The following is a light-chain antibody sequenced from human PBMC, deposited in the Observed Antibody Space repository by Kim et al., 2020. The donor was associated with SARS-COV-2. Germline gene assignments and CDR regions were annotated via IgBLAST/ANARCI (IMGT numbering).Light chain of an antibody. CDR2: WAS. J-gene: IGKJ2*01. Sequence: RATIHCKSSQSVLSSSNNKNYLAWYQQKPGQPPKLLIYWASTRESGVPDRFSGSGSGTDFTLTISSLQAEDVAVYYCQHYYSSPYAFGQGTKLEI. V-gene: IGKV4-1*01. CDR3: QHYYSSPYA. CDR1: QSVLSSSNNKNY.